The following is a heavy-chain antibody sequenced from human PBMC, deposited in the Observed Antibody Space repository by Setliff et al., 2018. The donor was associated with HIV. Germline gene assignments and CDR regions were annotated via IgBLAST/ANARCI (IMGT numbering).Heavy chain of an antibody. D-gene: IGHD2-2*01. J-gene: IGHJ4*01. Sequence: SCTVSGVSISGYYWSWIRQPAGKGLEWIGHIYTSGKTHYSPSLKSRITISLDTSKRQFSLTMTSVTAADTAVYYCARGLSSQTYWGTRPLGLDYWGQGSLVTVSS. V-gene: IGHV4-4*07. CDR1: GVSISGYY. CDR2: IYTSGKT. CDR3: ARGLSSQTYWGTRPLGLDY.